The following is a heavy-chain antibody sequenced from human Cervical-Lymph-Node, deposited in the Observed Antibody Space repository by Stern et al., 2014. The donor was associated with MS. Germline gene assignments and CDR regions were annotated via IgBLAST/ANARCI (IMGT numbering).Heavy chain of an antibody. CDR2: FDPEHGET. CDR1: GYTLSEIS. J-gene: IGHJ6*02. CDR3: ATHRGRVTYYYGMDV. Sequence: VQLVQSGAEGKKPGASGKVSCKVSGYTLSEISMHWVRQAPGKGLEWMGGFDPEHGETRYAQKFQGRVTMAEDRSTDTAYMELSSLRSEDTAVYYCATHRGRVTYYYGMDVWGQGTTVTVSS. D-gene: IGHD2-21*02. V-gene: IGHV1-24*01.